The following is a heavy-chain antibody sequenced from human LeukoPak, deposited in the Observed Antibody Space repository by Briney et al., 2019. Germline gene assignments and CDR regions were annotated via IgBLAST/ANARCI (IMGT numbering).Heavy chain of an antibody. CDR1: GFTFNNYA. CDR2: ISYDGSNK. CDR3: AKGIDSSLDY. V-gene: IGHV3-30*04. D-gene: IGHD3-22*01. Sequence: GGSLRLSCAASGFTFNNYAMHWVRQAPGKGLEWVALISYDGSNKYYADSVKGRFTISRDNSKNTLYLQMNSLRAEDTAVYYCAKGIDSSLDYWGQGTLVTVSS. J-gene: IGHJ4*02.